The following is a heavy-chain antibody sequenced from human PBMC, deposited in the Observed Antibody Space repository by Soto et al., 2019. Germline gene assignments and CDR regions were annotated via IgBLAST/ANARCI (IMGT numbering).Heavy chain of an antibody. CDR2: INPNSGGT. V-gene: IGHV1-2*04. CDR1: GYTFTGYY. J-gene: IGHJ3*02. D-gene: IGHD1-20*01. Sequence: ASVKVSCKASGYTFTGYYMHWVRQAPGQGLEWMGWINPNSGGTNYAQKFQGWVTMTRDTSISTAYMELSRLRSDDTAVYYCARLLSITGTAVDAFDIWGQGTMVT. CDR3: ARLLSITGTAVDAFDI.